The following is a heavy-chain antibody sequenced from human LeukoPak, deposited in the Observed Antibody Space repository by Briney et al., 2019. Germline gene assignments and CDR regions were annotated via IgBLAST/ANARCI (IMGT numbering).Heavy chain of an antibody. CDR2: ISSSSSYI. Sequence: PGGSLRLSCAASGFTFSSYSMNWVRQAPGKGLEWVSSISSSSSYIYYADSVKGRFTISRDNAKNSLYLQMNSLRAEDTAVYYCAREGDSSGWYYFDYRGQGTLVTVSS. D-gene: IGHD6-19*01. V-gene: IGHV3-21*01. CDR3: AREGDSSGWYYFDY. CDR1: GFTFSSYS. J-gene: IGHJ4*02.